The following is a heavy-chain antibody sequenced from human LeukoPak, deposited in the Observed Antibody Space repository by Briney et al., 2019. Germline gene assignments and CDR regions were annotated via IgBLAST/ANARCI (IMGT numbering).Heavy chain of an antibody. CDR3: AREVYYDSSGSDY. Sequence: ASVKVSCKASGYTFTTSTTYGISWVRRAPGQGLEWMGWISGYSGITNYAQKFQGRVTMTTDTSTNTADMELRSLRSDDTALYYCAREVYYDSSGSDYWGQGTLVTVSS. CDR2: ISGYSGIT. J-gene: IGHJ4*02. V-gene: IGHV1-18*01. CDR1: GYTFTTSTTYG. D-gene: IGHD3-22*01.